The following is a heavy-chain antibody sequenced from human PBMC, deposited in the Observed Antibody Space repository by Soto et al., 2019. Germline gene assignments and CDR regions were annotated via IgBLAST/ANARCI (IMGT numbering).Heavy chain of an antibody. CDR1: GFTFTSSA. Sequence: SVKVSCKASGFTFTSSAVQWVRQARGQRLEWIGWIVVGSGNTNYAQKFQERVTITRDMSTSTAYMELSSLRSEDTAVYYCAADHLDIVATIYYGMDVWGQGTTVTVSS. V-gene: IGHV1-58*01. CDR3: AADHLDIVATIYYGMDV. D-gene: IGHD5-12*01. CDR2: IVVGSGNT. J-gene: IGHJ6*02.